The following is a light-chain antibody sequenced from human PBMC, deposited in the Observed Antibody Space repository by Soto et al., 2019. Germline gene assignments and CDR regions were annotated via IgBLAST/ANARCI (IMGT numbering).Light chain of an antibody. CDR1: QSISSW. CDR2: DAS. J-gene: IGKJ1*01. Sequence: DIQMTQSPSTLSASVGDRVTITCRASQSISSWLAWYQQKPGKAPKLLIYDASSLKSGVPSRFSGSGSGTDFTLTISRLQPDDFAAYYCQQYNTYPGTFGQGTKVDIK. CDR3: QQYNTYPGT. V-gene: IGKV1-5*01.